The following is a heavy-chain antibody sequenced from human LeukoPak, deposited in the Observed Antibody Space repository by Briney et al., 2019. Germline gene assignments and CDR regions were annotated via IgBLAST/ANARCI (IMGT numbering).Heavy chain of an antibody. V-gene: IGHV4-30-2*01. CDR1: GGSISSGGYS. CDR3: ARHGKGVTYFYTFDI. J-gene: IGHJ3*02. Sequence: SQTLSLTCAVSGGSISSGGYSWSWIRQPPGKGLEWIGYIYHSGSTYYNPSLKSRVTISVDRSKNQFSLKLSSVTAADTAVYYCARHGKGVTYFYTFDIWGQGTVVAVSS. CDR2: IYHSGST. D-gene: IGHD2/OR15-2a*01.